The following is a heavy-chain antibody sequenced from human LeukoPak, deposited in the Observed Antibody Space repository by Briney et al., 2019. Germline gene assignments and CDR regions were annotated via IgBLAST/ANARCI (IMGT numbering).Heavy chain of an antibody. J-gene: IGHJ4*02. V-gene: IGHV6-1*01. Sequence: SQTLSLTCAISGDSVSSNSAAWNWIRQSPSRGLEWLGRTCYRSKWYNDYAVSVKSRITINPDTSKNQCSLQLNSVTPEDTAVYYCARGTPSSGWYTFDYWGQGTLVTVSS. CDR2: TCYRSKWYN. CDR1: GDSVSSNSAA. D-gene: IGHD6-19*01. CDR3: ARGTPSSGWYTFDY.